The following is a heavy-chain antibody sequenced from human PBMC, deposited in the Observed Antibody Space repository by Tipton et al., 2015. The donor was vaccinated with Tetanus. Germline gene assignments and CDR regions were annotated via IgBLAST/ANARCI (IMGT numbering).Heavy chain of an antibody. CDR2: IIPIFGTA. Sequence: QLVQSGAEVKKPGSSVKVSCKASGGTFSSYAISWVRQAPGQGLEWMGGIIPIFGTANYAQKFQGRVTITADESTSTAYMELSSLRSEDTAVYYCARPRLIGGGAYYYGMDVWGQGTTVTVSS. D-gene: IGHD3-10*01. J-gene: IGHJ6*02. CDR1: GGTFSSYA. V-gene: IGHV1-69*01. CDR3: ARPRLIGGGAYYYGMDV.